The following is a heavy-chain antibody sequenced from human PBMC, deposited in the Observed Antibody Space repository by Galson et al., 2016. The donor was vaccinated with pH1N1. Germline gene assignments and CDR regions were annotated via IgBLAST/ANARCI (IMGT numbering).Heavy chain of an antibody. V-gene: IGHV1-69*06. D-gene: IGHD3-22*01. J-gene: IGHJ3*02. CDR3: ARARNYYGNEAFDI. Sequence: SVKASCKASGVIFNSYAINWVRQAPGQGLEWMGGIIAIFNTPNYAQDFQGRVTITADKPTTTVYLELSGLTSVDTAVYYCARARNYYGNEAFDIWGQGTMVIVSS. CDR2: IIAIFNTP. CDR1: GVIFNSYA.